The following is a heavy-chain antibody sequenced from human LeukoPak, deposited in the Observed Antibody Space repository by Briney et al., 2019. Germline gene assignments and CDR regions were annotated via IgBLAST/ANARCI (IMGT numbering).Heavy chain of an antibody. CDR2: ISSSSSYT. CDR1: GGSFSGYY. J-gene: IGHJ4*02. Sequence: LSLTCAVYGGSFSGYYWSWIRHPPGKGLEWVSYISSSSSYTNYADSVKGRFTISRDNAKNSLYLQMNSLRAEDTAVYYCARGRGDCSSTSCYVSVYFDYWGQGTLVTISS. V-gene: IGHV3-11*06. CDR3: ARGRGDCSSTSCYVSVYFDY. D-gene: IGHD2-2*01.